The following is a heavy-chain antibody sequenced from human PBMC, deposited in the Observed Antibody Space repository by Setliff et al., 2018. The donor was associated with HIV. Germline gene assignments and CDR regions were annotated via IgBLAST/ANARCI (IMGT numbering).Heavy chain of an antibody. J-gene: IGHJ4*02. CDR2: INPNSGNT. CDR3: ARGYCSSTSCYGIYYFDN. Sequence: ASVKVSCKASGHTFTNVDIHWLRRATGQGLEWMGWINPNSGNTGYARKFQGRVTMTRKTSISTAYMELRSLRSDDTAVYYCARGYCSSTSCYGIYYFDNWGQGTPVTVSS. D-gene: IGHD2-2*01. V-gene: IGHV1-8*01. CDR1: GHTFTNVD.